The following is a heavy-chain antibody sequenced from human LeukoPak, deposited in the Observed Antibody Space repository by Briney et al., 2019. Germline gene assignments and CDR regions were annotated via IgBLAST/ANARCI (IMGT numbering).Heavy chain of an antibody. V-gene: IGHV3-23*01. CDR3: ARYSSSWRGWFDP. Sequence: GGSLRLSCAASGFTFSSYAMSWVRQAPGKGLEWVSAISGSGGSTYYADSVKGRFTISRDNSKNTLYLQMNSLGAEDTAVYYCARYSSSWRGWFDPWGQGTLVTVSS. D-gene: IGHD6-13*01. CDR1: GFTFSSYA. CDR2: ISGSGGST. J-gene: IGHJ5*02.